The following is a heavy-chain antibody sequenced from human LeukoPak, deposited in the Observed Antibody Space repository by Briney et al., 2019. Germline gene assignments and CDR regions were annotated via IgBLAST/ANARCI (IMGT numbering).Heavy chain of an antibody. J-gene: IGHJ4*02. CDR1: GYSFTSYW. Sequence: GESLKISCKGSGYSFTSYWIGWVRQMPGKGLEWMVIIYPGDSDTRYSPSFQGQVTISADKSISTAYLQWSSLKASDTAMYYCARHSYYGSGSYYTPPRYFDYWGQGTLVTVSS. D-gene: IGHD3-10*01. CDR3: ARHSYYGSGSYYTPPRYFDY. V-gene: IGHV5-51*01. CDR2: IYPGDSDT.